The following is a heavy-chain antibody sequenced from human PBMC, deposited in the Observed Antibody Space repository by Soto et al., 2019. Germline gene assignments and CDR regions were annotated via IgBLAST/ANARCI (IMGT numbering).Heavy chain of an antibody. J-gene: IGHJ5*02. CDR2: INHSGST. Sequence: PSETLSLTCAVYGGSFSGYYWSWIRQPPGKGLEWIGEINHSGSTNYNPSLKSRVTISVDTSKNQFSLKLSSVTAADTAVYYCARDLLPHCSSTSCLSTDNWFDPWGQGTLVTVSS. V-gene: IGHV4-34*01. CDR3: ARDLLPHCSSTSCLSTDNWFDP. CDR1: GGSFSGYY. D-gene: IGHD2-2*01.